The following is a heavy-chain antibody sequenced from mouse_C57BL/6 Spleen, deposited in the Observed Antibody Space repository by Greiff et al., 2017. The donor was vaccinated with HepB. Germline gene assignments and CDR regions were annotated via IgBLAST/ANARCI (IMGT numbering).Heavy chain of an antibody. D-gene: IGHD1-1*01. V-gene: IGHV14-2*01. CDR2: IDPEDGET. J-gene: IGHJ1*03. CDR1: GFNIKDYY. CDR3: ARSSPFYGSSNWYFDV. Sequence: VQLQQSGAELVKPGASVKLSCTASGFNIKDYYMHWVKQRTEQGLEWIGRIDPEDGETKYAPKFQDKATLTVDKSSSTAYMQLSSLTSEDSAVYYCARSSPFYGSSNWYFDVWGTGTTVTVSS.